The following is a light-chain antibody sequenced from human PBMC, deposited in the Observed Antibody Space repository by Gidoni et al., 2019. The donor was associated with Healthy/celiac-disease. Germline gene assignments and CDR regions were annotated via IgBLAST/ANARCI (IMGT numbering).Light chain of an antibody. CDR2: AAA. CDR1: QSMSSY. Sequence: DIQMTQCPSSLSASVGDRVTITCRASQSMSSYLNWYQQQPVNAPKLLLYAAASLKSAVPASLSGSGALTAFTPTIISLQPEDFETYYCQQRYSTPRTFGPGTQVEIK. CDR3: QQRYSTPRT. V-gene: IGKV1-39*01. J-gene: IGKJ3*01.